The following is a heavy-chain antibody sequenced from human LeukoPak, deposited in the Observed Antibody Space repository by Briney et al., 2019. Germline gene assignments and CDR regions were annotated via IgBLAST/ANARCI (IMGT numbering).Heavy chain of an antibody. V-gene: IGHV4-34*01. CDR3: ARLRASKGYDSSGYYYLFDY. D-gene: IGHD3-22*01. CDR1: GGSFSGYY. Sequence: PSETLSLTCAVYGGSFSGYYWSWIRQPPGKGLEWIGEINRSGSTNYNPSLKSRVTISVDTSKNQFSLKLSSVTAADTAVYYCARLRASKGYDSSGYYYLFDYWGQGTLVTVSS. J-gene: IGHJ4*02. CDR2: INRSGST.